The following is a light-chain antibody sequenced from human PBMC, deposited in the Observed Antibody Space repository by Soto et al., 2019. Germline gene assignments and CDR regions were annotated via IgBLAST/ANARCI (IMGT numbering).Light chain of an antibody. Sequence: QSVLTQPASVSGSPGQSITISCTGTSSDVGSYNLVSWYQQHPGKAPKLMIYEVSNRPSGVSNRFSGSKSGNTASLTISGLQAEDEADYYCCSYAGSSTYVFGTGTKVTV. J-gene: IGLJ1*01. CDR3: CSYAGSSTYV. CDR2: EVS. V-gene: IGLV2-23*02. CDR1: SSDVGSYNL.